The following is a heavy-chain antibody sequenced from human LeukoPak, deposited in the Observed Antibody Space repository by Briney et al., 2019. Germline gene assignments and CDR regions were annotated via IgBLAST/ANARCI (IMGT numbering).Heavy chain of an antibody. Sequence: PSETLSLTCTVSGGSISSGDYYWSWIRQPPGKGLEWIGYIYYSGSTCYNPSLKSRVTISVDTSKNQFSLKLSSVTAADTAVYYSARERNKRQFDPWGQGTLVTVSS. J-gene: IGHJ5*02. V-gene: IGHV4-30-4*01. CDR1: GGSISSGDYY. CDR3: ARERNKRQFDP. CDR2: IYYSGST.